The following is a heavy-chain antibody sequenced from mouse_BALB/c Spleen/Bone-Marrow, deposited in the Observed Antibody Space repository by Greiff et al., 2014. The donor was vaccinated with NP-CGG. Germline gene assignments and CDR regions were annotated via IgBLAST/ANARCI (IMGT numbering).Heavy chain of an antibody. Sequence: QVQLQQSGAELVRPGASVTLSCKASGYTFTDYEMHWVKQTPVHGLEWIGAIDPETGGTAYNQKFKGKATLTADKSSSTAYMELRSLTSEDSAVYYCTSYDWFAYWGRGTLVTVSA. D-gene: IGHD2-12*01. CDR1: GYTFTDYE. CDR3: TSYDWFAY. V-gene: IGHV1-15*01. J-gene: IGHJ3*01. CDR2: IDPETGGT.